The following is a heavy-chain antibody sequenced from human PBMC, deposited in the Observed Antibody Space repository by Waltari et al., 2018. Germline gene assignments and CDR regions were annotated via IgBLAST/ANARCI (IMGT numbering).Heavy chain of an antibody. CDR2: FDPEDGET. CDR1: GYTLTEFS. J-gene: IGHJ4*02. Sequence: QVQLVQSGAEVKKPGASVKVSCKVSGYTLTEFSMHWVRQAPGKGLEWMGGFDPEDGETLYAQKFQGRVTMTEDTSTDTAYMGLSSLRSEDTAVYYCATGGSGSYSWDYWGQGTLVTVSS. D-gene: IGHD3-10*01. CDR3: ATGGSGSYSWDY. V-gene: IGHV1-24*01.